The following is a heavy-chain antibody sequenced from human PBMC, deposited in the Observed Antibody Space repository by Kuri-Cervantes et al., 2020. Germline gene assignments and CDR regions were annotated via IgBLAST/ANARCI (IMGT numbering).Heavy chain of an antibody. D-gene: IGHD1-1*01. CDR2: ISGSGGST. Sequence: GGSLRLSCAASGFTFSSYAMSWVRQAPGKGLEWVSAISGSGGSTYYADSVKGRFTISRDNSKNTLYLQMNSLRDEDTAVYYCARAPPYNWNDSTWAFDIWGQGTMVTVSS. CDR3: ARAPPYNWNDSTWAFDI. V-gene: IGHV3-23*01. CDR1: GFTFSSYA. J-gene: IGHJ3*02.